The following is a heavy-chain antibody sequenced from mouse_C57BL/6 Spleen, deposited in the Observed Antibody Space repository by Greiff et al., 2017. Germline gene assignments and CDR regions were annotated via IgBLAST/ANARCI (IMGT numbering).Heavy chain of an antibody. D-gene: IGHD2-3*01. CDR2: IDPSDSET. J-gene: IGHJ1*03. CDR1: GYTFTSYW. V-gene: IGHV1-52*01. CDR3: ARRGMIWYFDV. Sequence: QVQLQQPGAELVRPGSSVKLSCKASGYTFTSYWMHWVKQRPIQGLEWIGNIDPSDSETHYNQKFKDKATLTVDKSSSTAYMQLSSLTSEDSAVYYCARRGMIWYFDVWGTGTTGTVSS.